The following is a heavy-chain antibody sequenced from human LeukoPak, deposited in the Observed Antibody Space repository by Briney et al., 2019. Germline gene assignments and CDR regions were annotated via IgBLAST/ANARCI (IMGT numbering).Heavy chain of an antibody. J-gene: IGHJ3*01. D-gene: IGHD4-23*01. CDR1: GGSISSSNW. CDR3: ARGFFYGGNSHAFDF. CDR2: IYHSGST. V-gene: IGHV4-4*02. Sequence: SETLSLTCAASGGSISSSNWWSWVRQPPGKGLEWIGEIYHSGSTNYNPSLKSRVTISVDKSKNQFSLKLSSVTAADTAVYYCARGFFYGGNSHAFDFWGQGTMVTVSS.